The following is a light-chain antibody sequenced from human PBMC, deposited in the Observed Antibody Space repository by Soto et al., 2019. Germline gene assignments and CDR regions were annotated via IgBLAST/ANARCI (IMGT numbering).Light chain of an antibody. CDR2: SNN. J-gene: IGLJ2*01. V-gene: IGLV1-44*01. CDR3: AVWDDRLHGRVV. CDR1: SSNIGSHT. Sequence: QSVLTQPPSASGTPGQRITISCSGSSSNIGSHTVNWHQPVPGTAPKLLIYSNNERPSGVPDRFSGSKSGTSASLAISGLQSGDEADYYCAVWDDRLHGRVVLGGGTKVTVL.